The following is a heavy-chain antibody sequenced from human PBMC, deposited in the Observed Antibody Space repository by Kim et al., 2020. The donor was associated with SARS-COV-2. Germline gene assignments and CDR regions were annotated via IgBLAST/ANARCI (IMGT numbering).Heavy chain of an antibody. V-gene: IGHV3-49*03. CDR2: IRSKAYGGTT. Sequence: GGSLRLSCTASGFTFGDYAMSWFRQAPGKGLEWVGFIRSKAYGGTTEYAASVKGRFTISRDDSKSIAYLQMNSLKTEDTAVYYCTRVVPGEWDILGAAFDIWGQGTMVTVSS. CDR3: TRVVPGEWDILGAAFDI. CDR1: GFTFGDYA. D-gene: IGHD3-16*01. J-gene: IGHJ3*02.